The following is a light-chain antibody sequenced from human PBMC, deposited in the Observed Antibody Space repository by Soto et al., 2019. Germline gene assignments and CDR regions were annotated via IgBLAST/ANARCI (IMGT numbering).Light chain of an antibody. CDR1: QAVNTR. CDR3: HQRQSWPRT. V-gene: IGKV3-11*01. Sequence: EIVWTRSPATLSSFPGDRVTLSCRASQAVNTRLAWYQHKPGQAPRLLIYLASNRAAGVPARFSGSGSGTDFTLTISNVEPEDFAVYYCHQRQSWPRTFGQGTKVDIK. CDR2: LAS. J-gene: IGKJ1*01.